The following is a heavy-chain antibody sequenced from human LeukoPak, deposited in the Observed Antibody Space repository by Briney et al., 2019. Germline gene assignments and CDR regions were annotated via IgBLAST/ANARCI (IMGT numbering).Heavy chain of an antibody. CDR2: IYHSGST. J-gene: IGHJ3*02. V-gene: IGHV4-4*02. Sequence: PSETLSLTCAVSGASIISRNWWSWVRQPPGKGLEWIGEIYHSGSTNYNPPLKSRVTISLDKSKTQFSLRLTSVTAADTAVYYCARDLCMSCAFDIWGRGTMVTVSS. D-gene: IGHD2-8*01. CDR1: GASIISRNW. CDR3: ARDLCMSCAFDI.